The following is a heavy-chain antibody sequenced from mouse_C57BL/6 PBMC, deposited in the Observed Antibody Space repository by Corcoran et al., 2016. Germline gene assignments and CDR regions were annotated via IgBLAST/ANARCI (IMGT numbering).Heavy chain of an antibody. CDR1: GYTFTDYY. Sequence: EVQLQQSGPVLVKPGASVKMSCKASGYTFTDYYMNWVKQSHGKSLEWIGVINPYNGGTSYNQKFKGKATLTVDKSSSTAYMELNSLTSEDSAVYYCARGIYYDYDGYAMDYWGQGTSVTVSS. CDR2: INPYNGGT. CDR3: ARGIYYDYDGYAMDY. J-gene: IGHJ4*01. V-gene: IGHV1-19*01. D-gene: IGHD2-4*01.